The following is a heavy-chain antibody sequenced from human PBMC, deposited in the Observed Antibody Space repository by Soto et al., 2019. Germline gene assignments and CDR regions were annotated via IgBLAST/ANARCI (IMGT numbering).Heavy chain of an antibody. CDR3: AKDGLLRYFDWLLSTPPPDAFDI. CDR2: ISDSGGST. CDR1: GFTFSSYA. V-gene: IGHV3-23*01. Sequence: EVQLLESGGGLVQPGGSLRLSCAASGFTFSSYAMSWVRQAPGKGLEWVSAISDSGGSTYYADSVKGRFTISRDNSKNTLYLQMNSLRAEDTAVYYCAKDGLLRYFDWLLSTPPPDAFDIWGQGTMVTVSS. J-gene: IGHJ3*02. D-gene: IGHD3-9*01.